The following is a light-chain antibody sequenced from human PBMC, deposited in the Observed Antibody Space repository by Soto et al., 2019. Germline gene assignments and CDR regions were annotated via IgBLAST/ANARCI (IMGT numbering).Light chain of an antibody. CDR2: GAS. CDR3: QQYGSSPIT. V-gene: IGKV3-15*01. Sequence: IVMAQSPAALSVSPGERTPLSCRASQSVGSNLAWYQQKPGQAPRLLIYGASTRATGMSARFSGSGSETDFTLTISSLQSEDFAVYYCQQYGSSPITFGQGTRLEI. CDR1: QSVGSN. J-gene: IGKJ5*01.